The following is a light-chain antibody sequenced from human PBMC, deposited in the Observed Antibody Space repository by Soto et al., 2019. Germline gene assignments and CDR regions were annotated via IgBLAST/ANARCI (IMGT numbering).Light chain of an antibody. CDR3: QQFDNLSRS. CDR2: SAS. V-gene: IGKV1-5*01. J-gene: IGKJ1*01. CDR1: QNINTR. Sequence: DVQMTQSPATLSASVGDTVTITCRASQNINTRLAWYQQRPGKAPKLLLFSASRLKAGVPSRISGTGSGTDFALTISGLQPDDFATYYCQQFDNLSRSFGRGTKVEI.